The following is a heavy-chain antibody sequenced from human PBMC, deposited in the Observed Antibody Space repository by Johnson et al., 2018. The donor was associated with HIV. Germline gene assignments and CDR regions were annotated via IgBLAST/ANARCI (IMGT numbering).Heavy chain of an antibody. Sequence: VQLVESGGGLVQPGGSLRLSCAASGFTFSSYDMHWVRQATGKGLEWVSAIGTAGDTYYPGSVKGRFTISRENAKNSLYLQMNSLRAGDTAVYYCARGGRGHDAFDSWCQGTMVTVSS. CDR1: GFTFSSYD. CDR3: ARGGRGHDAFDS. J-gene: IGHJ3*02. V-gene: IGHV3-13*01. CDR2: IGTAGDT.